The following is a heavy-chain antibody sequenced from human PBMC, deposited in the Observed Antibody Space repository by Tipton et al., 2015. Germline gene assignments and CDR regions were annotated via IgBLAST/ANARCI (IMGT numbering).Heavy chain of an antibody. Sequence: GSLRLSCSAAGFTLSRYAMNWVRQAPGKGLEYVSAITTNGYSTYYADSVRGRFTISRDNAKNSLYLQMNSLRAEDTAVYYCARDPYWDSSGYYGDGFDIWGQGTMVTVSS. V-gene: IGHV3-64*04. CDR1: GFTLSRYA. CDR3: ARDPYWDSSGYYGDGFDI. CDR2: ITTNGYST. J-gene: IGHJ3*02. D-gene: IGHD3-22*01.